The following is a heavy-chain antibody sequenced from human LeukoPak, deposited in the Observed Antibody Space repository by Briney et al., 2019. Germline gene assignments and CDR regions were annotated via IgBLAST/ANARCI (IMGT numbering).Heavy chain of an antibody. Sequence: PSETLSLTCTVSGGSISSYYWSWIRQPPGKGLEWIGYIYYSGSTNYNPSLKSRVTISVDTSKNQFSLKLSSVTAAGTAVYYCARIDSSGYPPHFDYWGQGTLVTVSS. V-gene: IGHV4-59*01. J-gene: IGHJ4*02. CDR3: ARIDSSGYPPHFDY. D-gene: IGHD3-22*01. CDR1: GGSISSYY. CDR2: IYYSGST.